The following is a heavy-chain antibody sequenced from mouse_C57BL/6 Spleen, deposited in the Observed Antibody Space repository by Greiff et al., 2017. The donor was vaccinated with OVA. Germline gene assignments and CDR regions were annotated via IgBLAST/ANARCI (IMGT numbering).Heavy chain of an antibody. CDR3: ARRGGNSYAMDY. CDR1: GYTFTSYW. J-gene: IGHJ4*01. CDR2: IDPSDSYT. V-gene: IGHV1-69*01. D-gene: IGHD2-1*01. Sequence: QVQLQQPGAELVMPGASVKLSCKASGYTFTSYWMHWVKQRPGQGLEWIGEIDPSDSYTNYNQKFKGKSTLTVDKSSSTAYMQLSRLTSEDSAVYDCARRGGNSYAMDYWGQGTSVTVSS.